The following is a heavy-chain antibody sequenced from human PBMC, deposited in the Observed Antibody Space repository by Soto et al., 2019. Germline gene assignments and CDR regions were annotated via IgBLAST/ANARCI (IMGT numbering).Heavy chain of an antibody. J-gene: IGHJ4*02. CDR1: GFTFSSYG. CDR2: ISYDGSNT. CDR3: AKEGGLSGSYYISSSYYFDY. Sequence: QVQLVESGGGVVQPGRSLRLSCAASGFTFSSYGMHWVRQAPGKGLEWVAIISYDGSNTYYADSLKCRFTISRDNSKNTLYLQMNSVRAEDTSVYYCAKEGGLSGSYYISSSYYFDYWGQGTLVTVSS. V-gene: IGHV3-30*18. D-gene: IGHD1-26*01.